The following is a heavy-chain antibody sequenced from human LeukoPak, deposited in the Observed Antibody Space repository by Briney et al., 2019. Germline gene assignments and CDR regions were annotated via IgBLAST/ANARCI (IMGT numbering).Heavy chain of an antibody. J-gene: IGHJ4*02. CDR1: GFTVSSNY. V-gene: IGHV3-66*01. CDR3: ASIKYSGYGGDY. D-gene: IGHD5-12*01. CDR2: IYSGGST. Sequence: GGSLRLSCAASGFTVSSNYMSWGRQAPGKGLEWVSVIYSGGSTYYADSVKGRFTISRDNSKNTLYLQMNSLRAEDTAVYYCASIKYSGYGGDYWGQGTLVTVSS.